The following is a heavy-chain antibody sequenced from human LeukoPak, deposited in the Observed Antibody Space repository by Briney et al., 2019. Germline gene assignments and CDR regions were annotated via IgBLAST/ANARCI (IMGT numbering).Heavy chain of an antibody. Sequence: KPSETLSLTCAVYGGSFSGYYWSWIRQPPGKGLEWIGEINHSGSTNYNPSLKSRVTISVDTSKNQFSLKLSSVTAADTAVYYCARRSVLTFDIWGQGTMVTVSS. J-gene: IGHJ3*02. V-gene: IGHV4-34*01. CDR1: GGSFSGYY. CDR3: ARRSVLTFDI. CDR2: INHSGST.